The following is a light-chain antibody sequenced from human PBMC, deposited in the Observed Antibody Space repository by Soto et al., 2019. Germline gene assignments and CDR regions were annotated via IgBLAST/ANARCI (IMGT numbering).Light chain of an antibody. V-gene: IGLV1-44*01. CDR3: AAWDDSLNGVV. CDR2: TDN. J-gene: IGLJ3*02. Sequence: QSVLTQPPSASGTPGQRGTISCSGSSSNIGSNTVNWYQQLPGTPPRLLIYTDNQRPSGVPDRFSGSKSGTSASLALSGLQSADEAEYYWAAWDDSLNGVVFGGGTKLTVL. CDR1: SSNIGSNT.